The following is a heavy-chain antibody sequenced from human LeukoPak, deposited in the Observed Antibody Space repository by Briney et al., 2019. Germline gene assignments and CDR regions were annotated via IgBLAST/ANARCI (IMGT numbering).Heavy chain of an antibody. V-gene: IGHV3-53*01. J-gene: IGHJ4*02. D-gene: IGHD3-10*01. CDR2: IYSGGST. CDR1: GFTVSSNY. Sequence: GGSLRLSCAASGFTVSSNYMSWVRQAPGKGLEWVSVIYSGGSTYYADSVKGRFTISRDNSKNTLYLQMNSLRAEDTAVYYCAKPPWGGWRDYFDYWGQGTLVTVSS. CDR3: AKPPWGGWRDYFDY.